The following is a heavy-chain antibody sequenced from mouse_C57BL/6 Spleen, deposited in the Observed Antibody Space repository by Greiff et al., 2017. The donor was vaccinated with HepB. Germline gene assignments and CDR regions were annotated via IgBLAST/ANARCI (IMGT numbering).Heavy chain of an antibody. Sequence: VQLKESGPGLVQPSQSLSITCTVSGFSLTSYGVHWVRQSPGKGLEWLGVIWSGGSTDYNAAFISRLSISKDNSKSQVFFKMNSLQADDTAIYYCARGPFYGSSPHWYFDVWGTGTTVTVSS. CDR1: GFSLTSYG. CDR3: ARGPFYGSSPHWYFDV. J-gene: IGHJ1*03. V-gene: IGHV2-2*01. CDR2: IWSGGST. D-gene: IGHD1-1*01.